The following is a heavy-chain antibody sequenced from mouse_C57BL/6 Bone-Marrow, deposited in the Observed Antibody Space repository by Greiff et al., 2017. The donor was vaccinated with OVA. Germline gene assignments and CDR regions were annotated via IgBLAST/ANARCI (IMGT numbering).Heavy chain of an antibody. D-gene: IGHD2-2*01. Sequence: EVMLVESGGGLVKPGGSLKLSCAASGFTFSDYGMHWVRQAPEKGLEWVAYISSGSSTIYYADTVKGRFTISRDNAKNTLFLQRTSLRSEDTAMYYCARQGYPAWFAYWGQGTLVTVSA. CDR2: ISSGSSTI. V-gene: IGHV5-17*01. CDR3: ARQGYPAWFAY. CDR1: GFTFSDYG. J-gene: IGHJ3*01.